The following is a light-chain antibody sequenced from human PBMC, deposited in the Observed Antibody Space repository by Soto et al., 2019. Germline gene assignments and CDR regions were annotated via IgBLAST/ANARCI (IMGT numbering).Light chain of an antibody. V-gene: IGKV3-15*01. CDR3: QQYNNWPPWT. Sequence: EIVMRKPQAPRSLSPGERATPSCRASQSVSANLAWYQQKPGQAPRLLIYGASTRATGIPARFSGSGSGTEFTLTISSLQSEDFAVYYCQQYNNWPPWTFGQGTKVEIK. J-gene: IGKJ1*01. CDR1: QSVSAN. CDR2: GAS.